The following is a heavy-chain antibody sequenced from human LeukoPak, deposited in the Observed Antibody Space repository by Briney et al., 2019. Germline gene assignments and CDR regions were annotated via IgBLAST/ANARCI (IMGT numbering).Heavy chain of an antibody. D-gene: IGHD6-6*01. Sequence: GGSLRLSCAASGFTFSSYAMSWVRQAPGKGLEWVSAISGSGGSTYYADSVMGRFTISRDNSKNTLYLQLSSLRPDDTAVYYCAKGAPSSSSIFDFWGPGTLVTVSS. V-gene: IGHV3-23*01. CDR3: AKGAPSSSSIFDF. J-gene: IGHJ4*02. CDR2: ISGSGGST. CDR1: GFTFSSYA.